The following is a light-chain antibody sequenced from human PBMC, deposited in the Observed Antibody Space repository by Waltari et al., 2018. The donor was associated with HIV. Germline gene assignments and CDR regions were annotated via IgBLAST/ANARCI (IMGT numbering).Light chain of an antibody. J-gene: IGLJ1*01. CDR2: DVS. CDR1: SSDVGGYNF. CDR3: SSYAAGTTYV. V-gene: IGLV2-14*03. Sequence: QSALTQPASVSGSPGQSMTISCTGTSSDVGGYNFVSWYQQHPGRAPKLVIYDVSKRPSGVSSRCSGSKSGNTASLTISGLRAEDEADYYYSSYAAGTTYVFGTGTTVTVL.